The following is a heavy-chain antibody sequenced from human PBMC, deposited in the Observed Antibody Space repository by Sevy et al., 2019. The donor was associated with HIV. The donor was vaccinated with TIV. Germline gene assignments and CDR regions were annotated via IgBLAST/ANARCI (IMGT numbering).Heavy chain of an antibody. CDR2: ISSSSGTI. V-gene: IGHV3-48*01. Sequence: GGSLRLSCAASGFTFSAYSMNWVRQAPGKGLEWVSYISSSSGTIYYADSVKGQFTISRDNAKSSLYLQMNGLRAEDSAVYYCARAGGDCYSKDECWFVSWGQGTLVTVSS. CDR1: GFTFSAYS. J-gene: IGHJ5*01. CDR3: ARAGGDCYSKDECWFVS. D-gene: IGHD2-21*01.